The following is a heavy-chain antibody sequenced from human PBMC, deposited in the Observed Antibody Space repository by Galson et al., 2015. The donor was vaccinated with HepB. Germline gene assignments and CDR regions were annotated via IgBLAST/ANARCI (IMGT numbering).Heavy chain of an antibody. CDR3: ARDDYDFWSGYFGGTARNWFDP. Sequence: SVKVSCKASGYTFTSFHINWVRQATGQGLEWMGRLDPNTGNTGYAREFQGRVTLTRDTSISTAYMELSSLRSEDTAVYYCARDDYDFWSGYFGGTARNWFDPWGQGTLVTVSS. D-gene: IGHD3-3*01. J-gene: IGHJ5*02. CDR1: GYTFTSFH. V-gene: IGHV1-8*01. CDR2: LDPNTGNT.